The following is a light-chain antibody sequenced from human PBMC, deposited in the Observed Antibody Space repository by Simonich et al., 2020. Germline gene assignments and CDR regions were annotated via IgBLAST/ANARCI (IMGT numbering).Light chain of an antibody. CDR2: LGS. CDR1: QSLLHSNGYNY. J-gene: IGKJ1*01. CDR3: MQALQTPLT. V-gene: IGKV2-28*01. Sequence: DIVMTQSPLFLPVTPGEPASISCRSSQSLLHSNGYNYLDWYLQNPGQSPQLLIYLGSNRASGVPDRVSGSGSGTDFTLKISRVEAEDVGVYYCMQALQTPLTFGQGTKVEIK.